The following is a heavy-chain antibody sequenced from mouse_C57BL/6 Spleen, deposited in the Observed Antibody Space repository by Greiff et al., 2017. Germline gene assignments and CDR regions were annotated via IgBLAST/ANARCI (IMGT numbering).Heavy chain of an antibody. V-gene: IGHV5-17*01. D-gene: IGHD2-5*01. CDR3: ARPYYSNYGYWYFDV. J-gene: IGHJ1*03. CDR1: GFTFSDYG. CDR2: ISSGSSTI. Sequence: EVKLVESGGGLVKPGGSQKLSCAASGFTFSDYGMHWVRQAPEKGLEWVAYISSGSSTIYYADTGKGRFTISRDNAKNTLFLQMTSLRSEDTAMYYCARPYYSNYGYWYFDVWGTGTTVTVAS.